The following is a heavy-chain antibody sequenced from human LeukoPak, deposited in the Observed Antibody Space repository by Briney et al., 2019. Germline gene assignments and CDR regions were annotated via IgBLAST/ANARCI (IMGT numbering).Heavy chain of an antibody. CDR3: ARGSAYDYRAFDI. J-gene: IGHJ3*02. CDR2: INPSSGGT. D-gene: IGHD5-12*01. Sequence: ASVKVSCKASGYIFTGYYMHWVRQAPGQGLEWMGWINPSSGGTDYAQKFQGRVTMSRDTPITTAYLELSSLRSDDTAVYYCARGSAYDYRAFDIWGQGTTVTVSS. V-gene: IGHV1-2*02. CDR1: GYIFTGYY.